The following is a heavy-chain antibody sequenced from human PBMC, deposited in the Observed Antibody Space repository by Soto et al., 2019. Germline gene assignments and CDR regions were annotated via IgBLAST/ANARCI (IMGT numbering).Heavy chain of an antibody. CDR1: GFTVSSNY. CDR2: IYSGGST. J-gene: IGHJ4*02. Sequence: GGSLRLSCAASGFTVSSNYMSWVRQAPGKGLEWVSVIYSGGSTYYADSVKGRFTISRDNSKNTLYLQMNSLRAEDTAVYYCASRTWTDYYDSSGYEEDYWGQGTLVTVSS. V-gene: IGHV3-66*01. D-gene: IGHD3-22*01. CDR3: ASRTWTDYYDSSGYEEDY.